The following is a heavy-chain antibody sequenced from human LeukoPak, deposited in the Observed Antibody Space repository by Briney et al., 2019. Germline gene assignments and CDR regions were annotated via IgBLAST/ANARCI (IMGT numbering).Heavy chain of an antibody. V-gene: IGHV3-53*01. D-gene: IGHD3-3*02. Sequence: PGGSLRLSCAASGFTFSDYGMYWVRQAPGKGLEWVSIIYSGGTTYYADSVKGRFTISRDTSKNTLSLQMNSLRAEDTAVYFCARVGDHFHWNLDLWGRGTLVTVSS. CDR3: ARVGDHFHWNLDL. CDR2: IYSGGTT. CDR1: GFTFSDYG. J-gene: IGHJ2*01.